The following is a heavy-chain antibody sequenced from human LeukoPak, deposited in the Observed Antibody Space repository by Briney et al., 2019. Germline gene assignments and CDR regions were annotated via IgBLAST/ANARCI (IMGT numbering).Heavy chain of an antibody. Sequence: GRSLRLSCAASGFTFSSYGMHWVRQAPGKGLEGVAVISYDGSNKYYADSVKGRFTICRDNSKNTLYLQMNSLRAEDTAVYYCAKDVAYCGGDCYSGFDYWGQGTLVTVSS. CDR1: GFTFSSYG. CDR2: ISYDGSNK. CDR3: AKDVAYCGGDCYSGFDY. D-gene: IGHD2-21*02. V-gene: IGHV3-30*18. J-gene: IGHJ4*02.